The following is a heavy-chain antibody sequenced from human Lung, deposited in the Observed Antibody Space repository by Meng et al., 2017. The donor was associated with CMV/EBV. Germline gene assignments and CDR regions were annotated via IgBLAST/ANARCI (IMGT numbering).Heavy chain of an antibody. J-gene: IGHJ3*02. CDR2: ISYDGSNQ. D-gene: IGHD1-26*01. Sequence: SCAASGFTFSSFAMYWVRQAPGKGLEWVAVISYDGSNQYYADSVKGRFTISRANYKNTLYLQMNSLRVEDTAVYYCARDKGGKHAVDIWGQGTMVTVSS. V-gene: IGHV3-30-3*01. CDR1: GFTFSSFA. CDR3: ARDKGGKHAVDI.